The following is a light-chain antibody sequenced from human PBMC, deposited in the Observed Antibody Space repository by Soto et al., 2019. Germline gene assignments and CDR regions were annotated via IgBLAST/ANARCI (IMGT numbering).Light chain of an antibody. J-gene: IGKJ1*01. Sequence: EIVLTQSPGTLSLSPGERATLSCRAGQSVSSTFLAWYQQKPGQAPRLLIYGASSRATGLPDRFSGSGSGTDFTLTISRLEPEDFAVYYCQQSGSPSGWTFGRGTKVEIK. CDR3: QQSGSPSGWT. V-gene: IGKV3-20*01. CDR1: QSVSSTF. CDR2: GAS.